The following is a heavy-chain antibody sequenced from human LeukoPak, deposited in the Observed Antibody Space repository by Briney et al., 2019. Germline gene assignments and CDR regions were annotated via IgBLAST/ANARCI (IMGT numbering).Heavy chain of an antibody. D-gene: IGHD3-9*01. CDR3: SSGIRLTIFGDAFDI. V-gene: IGHV1-69*05. CDR1: GGTFSSYA. Sequence: ASVKVSCKASGGTFSSYAISWARQAPGQGLEWMGRIIPIFGTANYAQKFQAGVTITTDESTSTAYMELSSLRSEDTAVYYFSSGIRLTIFGDAFDIWGQGTMVTVSS. J-gene: IGHJ3*02. CDR2: IIPIFGTA.